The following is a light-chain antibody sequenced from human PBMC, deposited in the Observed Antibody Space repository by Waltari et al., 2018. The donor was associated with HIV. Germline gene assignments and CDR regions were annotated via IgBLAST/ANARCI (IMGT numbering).Light chain of an antibody. Sequence: SYVLTQPPSVSVAPGQTARITCGGNNIGSESVHWYQQKPGQAPGVVVYDDSDRPSGIPERFSGSNSGNTATLTASRVEAGDEADYYCQVWDSSSDRYVFGTGTKVTVL. J-gene: IGLJ1*01. CDR1: NIGSES. CDR3: QVWDSSSDRYV. V-gene: IGLV3-21*02. CDR2: DDS.